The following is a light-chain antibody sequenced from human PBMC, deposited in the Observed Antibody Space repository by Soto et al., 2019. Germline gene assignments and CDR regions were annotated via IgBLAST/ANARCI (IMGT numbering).Light chain of an antibody. CDR3: QKDRSSPPGT. CDR2: GAS. CDR1: QSVSSY. J-gene: IGKJ1*01. V-gene: IGKV3-20*01. Sequence: AAVCRAAEECTTLCWRYNQSVSSYLAWYQQKPGQAPRLLIYGASSRATGIPDRFSGSVSGTGFTINICSLGLPADAVYYCQKDRSSPPGTFAQGTKVDIK.